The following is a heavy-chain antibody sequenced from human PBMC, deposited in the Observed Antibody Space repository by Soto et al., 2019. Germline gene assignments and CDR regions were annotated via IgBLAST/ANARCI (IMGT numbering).Heavy chain of an antibody. J-gene: IGHJ6*02. CDR3: ARDSSGLYGMDV. CDR2: MYSGGSK. CDR1: GFTVSSNH. Sequence: GGSLRLSCAASGFTVSSNHMSLVRQAPGKGLEWVSGMYSGGSKYYADSVKGRFTISRDNSKNTLYLQVNSLRAEDTAVYYCARDSSGLYGMDVWGQGTTVTVSS. D-gene: IGHD3-22*01. V-gene: IGHV3-53*01.